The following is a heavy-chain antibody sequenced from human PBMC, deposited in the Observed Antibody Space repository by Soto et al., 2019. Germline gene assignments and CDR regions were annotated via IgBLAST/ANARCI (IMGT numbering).Heavy chain of an antibody. J-gene: IGHJ4*02. CDR2: INHLETT. CDR1: GASITYGGYS. CDR3: ARGGGSDSFDY. V-gene: IGHV4-30-2*01. Sequence: LSLTCTVSGASITYGGYSWSWIRQTPGKGLEWIGYINHLETTFYNPSFESRLSLSIDRAKNQFSLNLNSMSAADRAVYFCARGGGSDSFDYWGQGILVTVSS. D-gene: IGHD1-26*01.